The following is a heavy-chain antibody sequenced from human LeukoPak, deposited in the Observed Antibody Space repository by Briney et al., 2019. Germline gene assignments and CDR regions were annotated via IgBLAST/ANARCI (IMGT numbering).Heavy chain of an antibody. CDR3: ARPVETGTTGYYYGMDV. D-gene: IGHD1-1*01. Sequence: GASVKVSCKASGYTFTSYGISWVRQAPGQGLEWMGWISAYNGNTNYAQKLQGSVTMTTDTSTSTAYMELRSLRSDDTAVYYCARPVETGTTGYYYGMDVWGQGTTVTVSS. J-gene: IGHJ6*02. CDR1: GYTFTSYG. CDR2: ISAYNGNT. V-gene: IGHV1-18*01.